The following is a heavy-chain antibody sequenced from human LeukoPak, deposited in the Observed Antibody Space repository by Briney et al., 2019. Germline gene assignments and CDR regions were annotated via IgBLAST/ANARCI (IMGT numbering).Heavy chain of an antibody. J-gene: IGHJ5*02. Sequence: GGSLRLSCVASGFTFSSFWMSWVRQAPGKGLEWVDHIKEDGSMVSYVDSVKGRFTISRDNAKKSVYLQMNSLRAEDTAVYFCARVVTWFDPWGQGSLVTVSS. CDR3: ARVVTWFDP. CDR2: IKEDGSMV. V-gene: IGHV3-7*04. CDR1: GFTFSSFW.